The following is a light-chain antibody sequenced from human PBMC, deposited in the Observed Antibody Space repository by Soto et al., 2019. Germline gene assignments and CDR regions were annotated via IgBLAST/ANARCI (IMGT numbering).Light chain of an antibody. CDR1: QSVTGSY. V-gene: IGKV3-20*01. J-gene: IGKJ1*01. CDR3: QQYGDSPKT. CDR2: GAS. Sequence: ESVLTQSPGTLSLSQGERATLSCRASQSVTGSYLAWYQQIPGQAPRLLIYGASSRATGIPDRFSGSGSVTDFTLTISRLEPEDFAVYYCQQYGDSPKTFGQGTKVDIK.